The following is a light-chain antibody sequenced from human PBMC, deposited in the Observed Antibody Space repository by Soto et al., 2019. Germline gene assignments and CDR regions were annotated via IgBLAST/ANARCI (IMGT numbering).Light chain of an antibody. CDR3: QQYNNWPPWT. Sequence: EIVMTQSPATLSVSPGERATLSCRASQSVSSNLAWYQQKPGQAPRLLIYGASTRATGIPARFSGSGFGTEFTLTISSLQSEDFAVYYCQQYNNWPPWTCGQGTKVEIK. CDR2: GAS. J-gene: IGKJ1*01. V-gene: IGKV3-15*01. CDR1: QSVSSN.